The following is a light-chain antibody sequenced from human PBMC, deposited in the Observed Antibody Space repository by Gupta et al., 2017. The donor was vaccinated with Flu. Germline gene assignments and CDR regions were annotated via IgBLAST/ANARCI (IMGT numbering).Light chain of an antibody. Sequence: QSAPTQPRSVSGSPGQSVTISCTGTSSDVGGYNYVSWYQQHPGKAPKLMIYDVSKRPSGVPDRFSGSKSGNTASLTISGLQAEDEADYYCCSYAGSYRKVFGTGTKVTVL. CDR3: CSYAGSYRKV. CDR2: DVS. CDR1: SSDVGGYNY. V-gene: IGLV2-11*01. J-gene: IGLJ1*01.